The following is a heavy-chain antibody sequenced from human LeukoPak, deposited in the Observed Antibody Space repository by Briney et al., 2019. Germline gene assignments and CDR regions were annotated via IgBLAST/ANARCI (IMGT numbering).Heavy chain of an antibody. CDR1: GGSISSSSYY. Sequence: PSETLSLTCTVSGGSISSSSYYWGWIRQPPGKGLEWIGSIYYSGSTYYNPSLKSRVTISVDTSKNQFSLKLSSVTAADTAVYYCARLAAAVTSDYWGQGTLVTVSS. V-gene: IGHV4-39*01. J-gene: IGHJ4*02. D-gene: IGHD6-13*01. CDR3: ARLAAAVTSDY. CDR2: IYYSGST.